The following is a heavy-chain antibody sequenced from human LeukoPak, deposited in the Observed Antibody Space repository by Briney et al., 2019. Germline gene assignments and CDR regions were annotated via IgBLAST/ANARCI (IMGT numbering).Heavy chain of an antibody. D-gene: IGHD6-13*01. Sequence: GGSLRLSCAASGFTVSSNYMSWVRQAPGKGLVWVSRINPDGRTISYADSVKDRFTISRDNAKNTLYLQMNSLRAEDTAVYYCARVVPGIAAAVDYFDYWGQGTLVTVSS. CDR3: ARVVPGIAAAVDYFDY. CDR2: INPDGRTI. J-gene: IGHJ4*02. V-gene: IGHV3-74*01. CDR1: GFTVSSNY.